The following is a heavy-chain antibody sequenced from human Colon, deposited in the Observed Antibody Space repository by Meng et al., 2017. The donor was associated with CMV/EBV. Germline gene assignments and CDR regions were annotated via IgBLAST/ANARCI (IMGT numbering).Heavy chain of an antibody. CDR2: INSHVRAT. D-gene: IGHD3-10*01. CDR1: GYILFSSY. V-gene: IGHV1-46*01. CDR3: EGDGSWGWGGMQY. J-gene: IGHJ4*02. Sequence: GADLYKPETLVNVTCMSSGYILFSSYFHCHRQAPGKGLAWMGLINSHVRATLRAPKFQGELTLSRDMSTRTVYLEMRALREEDTALYYCEGDGSWGWGGMQYCGQGTLVTVSS.